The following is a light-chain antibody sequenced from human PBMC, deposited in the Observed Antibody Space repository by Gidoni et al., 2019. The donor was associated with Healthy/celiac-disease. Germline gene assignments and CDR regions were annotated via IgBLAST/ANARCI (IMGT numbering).Light chain of an antibody. CDR1: QSLLHSNGYNY. J-gene: IGKJ1*01. CDR3: MQALQTPMT. Sequence: DIVMTQSPLSLPVTPGEPASIPCRSSQSLLHSNGYNYLDWYLQKPGQSAQLLIYLGSNRASGVPDRCSGSGSGTDFTLKISRVEAEDVGVYYCMQALQTPMTFXXXTKVEIK. CDR2: LGS. V-gene: IGKV2-28*01.